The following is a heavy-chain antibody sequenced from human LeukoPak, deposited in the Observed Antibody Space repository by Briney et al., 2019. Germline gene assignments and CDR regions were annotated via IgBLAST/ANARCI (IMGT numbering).Heavy chain of an antibody. Sequence: PSETLSLTCTVSGGSIRTYYWSWIRQPPGKGLDWNGSFYYTGSTNYNPSLRSRVTISLDTSKNQISLRLSSVTAADTAVYYCARAHSSGWPHMFDPWGQGTLVTVPA. CDR1: GGSIRTYY. V-gene: IGHV4-59*01. CDR2: FYYTGST. J-gene: IGHJ5*02. CDR3: ARAHSSGWPHMFDP. D-gene: IGHD6-19*01.